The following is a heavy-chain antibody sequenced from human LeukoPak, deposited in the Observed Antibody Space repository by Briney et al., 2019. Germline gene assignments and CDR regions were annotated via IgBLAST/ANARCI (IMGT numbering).Heavy chain of an antibody. D-gene: IGHD2-15*01. J-gene: IGHJ5*02. CDR2: ISGSGGST. CDR1: GFTFSSYG. Sequence: GGSLRLSCAASGFTFSSYGMSWVRQAPGKGLEWVSAISGSGGSTYYADSVKGRFTISRDNSKNTLYLQMNSLRAEDTALYYCAKSKEDCCGSFDPWGQGTLVTVSS. V-gene: IGHV3-23*01. CDR3: AKSKEDCCGSFDP.